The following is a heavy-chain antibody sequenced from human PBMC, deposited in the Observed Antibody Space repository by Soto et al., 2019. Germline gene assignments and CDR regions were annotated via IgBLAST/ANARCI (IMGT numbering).Heavy chain of an antibody. J-gene: IGHJ3*02. Sequence: GSSVKVSCKASGYTFTGYYMHWVRQAPGQGLEWMGWINPNSGGTNYAQKFQGRVTMTTDTSTSTAYMELRSLRSDDTAVYYCARDYSPGSGWYDAFDIWGQGTMVTVSS. D-gene: IGHD6-19*01. V-gene: IGHV1-2*02. CDR2: INPNSGGT. CDR3: ARDYSPGSGWYDAFDI. CDR1: GYTFTGYY.